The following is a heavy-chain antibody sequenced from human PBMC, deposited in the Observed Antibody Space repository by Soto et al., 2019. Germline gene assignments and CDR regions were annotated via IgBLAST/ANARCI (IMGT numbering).Heavy chain of an antibody. CDR2: INAGSGNT. D-gene: IGHD3-3*02. J-gene: IGHJ3*02. CDR1: GYTFSAYT. CDR3: ARDTETLGPRANDALDI. V-gene: IGHV1-3*01. Sequence: ASVKVSCKATGYTFSAYTMNWVRQAPGQSPEWMGWINAGSGNTKYSQNFQGRVSITRDTSASTVYMELTGLTSEDTAVYYCARDTETLGPRANDALDIWGQGPMVTVSS.